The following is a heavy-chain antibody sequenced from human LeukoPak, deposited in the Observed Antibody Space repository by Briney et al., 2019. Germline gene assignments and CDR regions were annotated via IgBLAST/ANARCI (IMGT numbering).Heavy chain of an antibody. J-gene: IGHJ4*02. V-gene: IGHV4-39*01. CDR3: ARNDYGDYIDY. CDR2: IYYSGST. CDR1: GGSISGSSYY. Sequence: SETLSLTCTVSGGSISGSSYYWGWIRQPPGKGLEWIGSIYYSGSTYYNPSLKSRVTISVDTSKNQFSLKLSSVTAADTAVYYCARNDYGDYIDYWGQGTLVTVSS. D-gene: IGHD4-17*01.